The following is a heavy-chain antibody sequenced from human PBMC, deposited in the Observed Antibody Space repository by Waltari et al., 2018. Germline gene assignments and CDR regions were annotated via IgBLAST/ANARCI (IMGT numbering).Heavy chain of an antibody. CDR3: ARGGQIVRPRPLDL. D-gene: IGHD6-6*01. CDR1: GFTVTSTY. J-gene: IGHJ3*01. Sequence: EGQLVESGGGLVKPGGSLRLSCAASGFTVTSTYMNWVRQAPGKGLECVSTIYSSATTFYADSVQGRFTISRDNSKNLLFLQMDDLRVNDTAVYYCARGGQIVRPRPLDLWGPGTLVTVSS. V-gene: IGHV3-66*01. CDR2: IYSSATT.